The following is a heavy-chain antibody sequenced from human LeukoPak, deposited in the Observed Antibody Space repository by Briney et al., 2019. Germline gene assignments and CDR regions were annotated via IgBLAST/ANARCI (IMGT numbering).Heavy chain of an antibody. J-gene: IGHJ4*02. CDR2: IKQDGSEK. CDR1: GFTFSSYW. D-gene: IGHD3-10*01. V-gene: IGHV3-7*01. Sequence: GGSLRLSCAASGFTFSSYWMSWVRQAPGKGLEWVANIKQDGSEKYYVDSVKGRFTISRDNAKNSLYLQMNSLRAEDTAVYYCARTAVLLWFGEFEVLYYFDYWGQGTLVTVSS. CDR3: ARTAVLLWFGEFEVLYYFDY.